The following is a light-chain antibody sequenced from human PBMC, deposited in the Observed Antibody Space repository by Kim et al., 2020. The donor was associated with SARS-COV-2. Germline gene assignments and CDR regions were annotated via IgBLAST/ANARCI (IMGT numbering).Light chain of an antibody. CDR1: QSDSSSH. CDR2: GAS. J-gene: IGKJ2*01. CDR3: QQYGSSPQT. Sequence: LPREGRANLPCRASQSDSSSHVAWYQQKPGQAPRLLIDGASSRATGIPDRFSGSGSGTDFTLTISRLEPEEFAVYYCQQYGSSPQTFGQGTKLEI. V-gene: IGKV3-20*01.